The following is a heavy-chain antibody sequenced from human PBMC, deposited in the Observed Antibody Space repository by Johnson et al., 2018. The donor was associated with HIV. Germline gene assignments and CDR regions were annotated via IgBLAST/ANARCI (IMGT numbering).Heavy chain of an antibody. D-gene: IGHD3-22*01. Sequence: QVQLVESGGGVVQPGGSLRLSCAASGFTFSSYGMHWVRQAPGKGLEWVAFIRYDGSNKYYADSVKGRFTISRDNSKNTLYLQMNSLRAEDTAVYYCARAYYDSGGYYPHAFHVWGQGTMVTVSS. CDR1: GFTFSSYG. CDR3: ARAYYDSGGYYPHAFHV. V-gene: IGHV3-30*02. J-gene: IGHJ3*01. CDR2: IRYDGSNK.